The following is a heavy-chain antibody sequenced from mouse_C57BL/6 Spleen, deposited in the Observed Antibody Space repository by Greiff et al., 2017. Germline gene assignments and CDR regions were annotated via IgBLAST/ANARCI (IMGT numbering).Heavy chain of an antibody. CDR1: GFSLSTSGMG. Sequence: QVTLKESGPGILQSSQTLRLTCSFSGFSLSTSGMGVSWIRQPSGKGLEWLAHIYWADDKRYNPSLKSRLTISKDTSRNQVFLKITSVDTADTATYYCARSLGRRGYFDYWGQGTTRTVSS. J-gene: IGHJ2*01. CDR2: IYWADDK. CDR3: ARSLGRRGYFDY. V-gene: IGHV8-12*01. D-gene: IGHD4-1*01.